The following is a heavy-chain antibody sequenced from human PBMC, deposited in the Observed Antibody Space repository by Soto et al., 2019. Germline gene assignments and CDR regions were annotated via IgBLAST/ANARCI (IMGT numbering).Heavy chain of an antibody. CDR3: ALFPPQYYYDSSGYSDY. CDR2: IYWNDDK. D-gene: IGHD3-22*01. J-gene: IGHJ4*02. CDR1: GFSLSTSGGG. Sequence: SGPTLVNPTHTLTLTCTFSGFSLSTSGGGVGWIRQPPGKALDWLALIYWNDDKRYSPSLKSRLTITKDTSKNQVVLTMTNMDRVETWTYYCALFPPQYYYDSSGYSDYCGQRTLVTVSS. V-gene: IGHV2-5*04.